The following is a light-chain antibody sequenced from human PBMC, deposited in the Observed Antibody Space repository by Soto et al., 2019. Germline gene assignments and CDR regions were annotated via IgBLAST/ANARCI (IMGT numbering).Light chain of an antibody. CDR2: GAS. Sequence: EIVMTKSQATLSVSPGERATLSCRASQSVSSNLAWYQQKPGQAPRLLIYGASTRATGIPARFSGSGSGTEFTLTISSLQSEDFAVYYCQQYNNWPPAWTFGQGTKVEIK. CDR1: QSVSSN. V-gene: IGKV3-15*01. CDR3: QQYNNWPPAWT. J-gene: IGKJ1*01.